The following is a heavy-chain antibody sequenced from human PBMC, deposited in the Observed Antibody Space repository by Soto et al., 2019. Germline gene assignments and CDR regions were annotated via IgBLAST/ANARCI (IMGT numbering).Heavy chain of an antibody. CDR3: ARDAYCSGGSCYTFDY. Sequence: PGGSLRLSCASPGFHFSTYGMHWVRQATGKGLEWVAVTWYDGRNNYYADSVKGRFTISRDNSKNTLYLQMNSLRAEDTAVYYCARDAYCSGGSCYTFDYWGQGTLVTVSS. CDR2: TWYDGRNN. V-gene: IGHV3-33*01. J-gene: IGHJ4*02. CDR1: GFHFSTYG. D-gene: IGHD2-15*01.